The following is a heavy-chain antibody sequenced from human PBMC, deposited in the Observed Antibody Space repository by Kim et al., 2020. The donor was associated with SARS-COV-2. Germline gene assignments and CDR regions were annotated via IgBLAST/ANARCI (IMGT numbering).Heavy chain of an antibody. V-gene: IGHV3-9*01. CDR2: INWNSGRK. CDR1: GFTFGDYG. D-gene: IGHD6-25*01. J-gene: IGHJ4*02. Sequence: GGSLRLSCAASGFTFGDYGMHWARQAPGRGLEWVSGINWNSGRKDYADSVKGRFSISRDNARNSLNLQMNSLRPEDTALYYCTRGGSGGGDYWGQGTLVT. CDR3: TRGGSGGGDY.